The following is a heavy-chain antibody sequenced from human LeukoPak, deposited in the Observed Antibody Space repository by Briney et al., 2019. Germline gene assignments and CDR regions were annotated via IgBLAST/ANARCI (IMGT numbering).Heavy chain of an antibody. CDR2: IYYSGST. J-gene: IGHJ5*02. CDR3: ARQAITIFGVVIASTNWFDP. Sequence: SETLSLTCTVSGGSVSSGSYYWGWIRQPPGKGLEWIGSIYYSGSTYYNPSLKSRVTISVDTSKNQFSLKLSSVTAADTAVYYCARQAITIFGVVIASTNWFDPWGQGTLVTVSS. D-gene: IGHD3-3*01. CDR1: GGSVSSGSYY. V-gene: IGHV4-39*01.